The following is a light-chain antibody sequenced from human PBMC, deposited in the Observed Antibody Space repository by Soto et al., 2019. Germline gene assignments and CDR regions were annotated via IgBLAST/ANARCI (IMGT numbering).Light chain of an antibody. J-gene: IGKJ1*01. CDR2: GAS. Sequence: EIVLTQAPGTLSLSPGARATLSCRASQSVSSSYLAWYQQKPGQAPRLLIYGASSRATGIPDRFSGSWSGTDFTLTIGGLEADDFAVYYCQQHGSSRTFGQGTKVEIK. CDR3: QQHGSSRT. CDR1: QSVSSSY. V-gene: IGKV3-20*01.